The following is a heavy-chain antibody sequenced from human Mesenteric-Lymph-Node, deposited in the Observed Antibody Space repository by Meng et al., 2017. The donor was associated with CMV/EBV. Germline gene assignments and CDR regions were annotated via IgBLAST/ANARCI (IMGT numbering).Heavy chain of an antibody. CDR2: ISAYTGNT. CDR3: ARDVVVVPAATNLYYYYGMDV. J-gene: IGHJ6*02. CDR1: GYIFTSYG. D-gene: IGHD2-2*01. V-gene: IGHV1-18*01. Sequence: ASVKVSCKASGYIFTSYGISRVRQAPGQGLEWMGWISAYTGNTNYAQKLQGRVTMTTDTSTSTAYMELRSLRSDDTAVYYCARDVVVVPAATNLYYYYGMDVWGQGTTVTVSS.